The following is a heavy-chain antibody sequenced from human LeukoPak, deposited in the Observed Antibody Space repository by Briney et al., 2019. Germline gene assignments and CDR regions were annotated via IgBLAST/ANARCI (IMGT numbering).Heavy chain of an antibody. CDR1: GFTFSSSW. V-gene: IGHV3-7*01. J-gene: IGHJ4*02. Sequence: GGSLRLSCVASGFTFSSSWMAWVRQALGKGLQWVANINHDGSVKNYVGSVKGRFAISRDNAQNSFYLQMNSLETDDTAVYYCAKDSYSKGDYWGQGTLVTVSS. CDR3: AKDSYSKGDY. CDR2: INHDGSVK. D-gene: IGHD4-4*01.